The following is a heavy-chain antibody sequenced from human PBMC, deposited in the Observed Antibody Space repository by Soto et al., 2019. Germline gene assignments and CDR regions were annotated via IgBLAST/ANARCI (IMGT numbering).Heavy chain of an antibody. CDR3: AHIAYARVLGGFDY. J-gene: IGHJ4*02. CDR1: GFSLSTTAVG. CDR2: IYWDDDK. V-gene: IGHV2-5*02. Sequence: QITLKESGPTLVKPTQTLTLTCTFSGFSLSTTAVGVGWIRQPPGKALEWVALIYWDDDKRYSPSLKSRLTRTKYTSHNQLVLTMTTMDPLNTATYNCAHIAYARVLGGFDYWGQGTLVTVSS. D-gene: IGHD3-10*01.